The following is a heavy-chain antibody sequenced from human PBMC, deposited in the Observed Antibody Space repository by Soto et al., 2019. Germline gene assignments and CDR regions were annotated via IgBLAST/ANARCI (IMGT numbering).Heavy chain of an antibody. Sequence: EVQLLESGGGLVQPGGSLRLSCAASGFTFSSYAMSWVRQAPGKGLEWVSAISGSGGSTYYADSVKGRFTISRDNSKNPLYLQMNSLRAEDTAVYYCAKQDTTIFGVVIFPYFDYWGQGTLVTVSS. CDR1: GFTFSSYA. D-gene: IGHD3-3*01. V-gene: IGHV3-23*01. CDR3: AKQDTTIFGVVIFPYFDY. J-gene: IGHJ4*02. CDR2: ISGSGGST.